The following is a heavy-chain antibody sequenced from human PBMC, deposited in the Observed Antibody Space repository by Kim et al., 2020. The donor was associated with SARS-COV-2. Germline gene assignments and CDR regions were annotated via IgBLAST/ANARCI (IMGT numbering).Heavy chain of an antibody. CDR2: ISTSSGAI. CDR3: ARGNCADQSHYFDY. J-gene: IGHJ4*02. D-gene: IGHD1-1*01. Sequence: GGSLRLSCAASGFTFSHYTMNWVRQAPGKGLEWVSYISTSSGAIYYADSVKGRFTISRDNSKNTLYLHMNSLRADDTAVYYCARGNCADQSHYFDYGGRG. CDR1: GFTFSHYT. V-gene: IGHV3-48*01.